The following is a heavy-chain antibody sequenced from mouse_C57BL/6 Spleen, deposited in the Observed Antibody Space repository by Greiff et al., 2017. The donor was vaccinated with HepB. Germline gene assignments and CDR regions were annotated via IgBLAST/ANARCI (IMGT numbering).Heavy chain of an antibody. CDR1: GFSLTSYG. Sequence: VKLMESGPGLVQPSQSLSFTCTVSGFSLTSYGVHWVRQSPGKGLEWLGVIWSGGSTDYNAAFISRLSISKDNSKSQVFFKMNSLQADDTAIYYCARTRYSNLYAMDYWGQGTSVTVSS. CDR3: ARTRYSNLYAMDY. CDR2: IWSGGST. V-gene: IGHV2-2*01. D-gene: IGHD2-5*01. J-gene: IGHJ4*01.